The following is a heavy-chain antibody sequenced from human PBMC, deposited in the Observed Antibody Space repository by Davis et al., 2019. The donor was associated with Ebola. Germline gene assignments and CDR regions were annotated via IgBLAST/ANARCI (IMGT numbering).Heavy chain of an antibody. J-gene: IGHJ6*02. CDR3: ARAGATDGMDV. D-gene: IGHD5-12*01. Sequence: SVKVSCKASGYTFTSYAISWVRQAPGQGLEWMGGIIPILGIANYAQKFQGRVTMTRDTSTSTVYMELSSLRSEDTAVYYCARAGATDGMDVWGQGTTVTVSS. CDR1: GYTFTSYA. CDR2: IIPILGIA. V-gene: IGHV1-69*10.